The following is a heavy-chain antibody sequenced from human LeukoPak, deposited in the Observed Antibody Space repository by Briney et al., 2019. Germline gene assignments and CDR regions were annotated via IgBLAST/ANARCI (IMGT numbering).Heavy chain of an antibody. V-gene: IGHV1-2*02. J-gene: IGHJ5*02. CDR3: AREPLRGYCSSTSCYENWFDP. Sequence: ASVKVSCKASGYTFTGYYMHWVRQAPGQGLEWMGWINPNSGGTNYAQKFQGRVTMTRDTSISTAYMELSRLRSDDTAVYYCAREPLRGYCSSTSCYENWFDPWGQGTLVTVSP. CDR1: GYTFTGYY. D-gene: IGHD2-2*01. CDR2: INPNSGGT.